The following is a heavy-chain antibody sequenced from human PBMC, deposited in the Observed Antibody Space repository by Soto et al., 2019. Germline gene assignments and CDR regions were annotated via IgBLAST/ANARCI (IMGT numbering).Heavy chain of an antibody. J-gene: IGHJ4*02. CDR3: ARVGGIVVVVAATPLLDY. V-gene: IGHV3-30-3*01. D-gene: IGHD2-15*01. CDR2: ISYDGSNK. Sequence: QVQLVESGGGVVQPGRSLRLSCAASGFTFSSYAMHWVRQAPGKGLEWVAVISYDGSNKYYADPVKGRFTISRDNSKNTLYLQMNSLRAEDTAVYYCARVGGIVVVVAATPLLDYWGQGTLVTVSS. CDR1: GFTFSSYA.